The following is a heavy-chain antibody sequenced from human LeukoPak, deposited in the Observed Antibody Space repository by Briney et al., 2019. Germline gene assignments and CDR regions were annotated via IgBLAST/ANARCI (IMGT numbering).Heavy chain of an antibody. J-gene: IGHJ4*02. CDR1: GFTCSSYA. CDR2: ISGSGGST. CDR3: PKGVLSPRYFAY. Sequence: GGSLRLSCAASGFTCSSYAMSWVRQAPGKGREWVSAISGSGGSTSYADSGKGRLTISRDNSKTTLYLQINSLRAENTPVYYGPKGVLSPRYFAYWGQGTLVTVSS. V-gene: IGHV3-23*01. D-gene: IGHD3-16*02.